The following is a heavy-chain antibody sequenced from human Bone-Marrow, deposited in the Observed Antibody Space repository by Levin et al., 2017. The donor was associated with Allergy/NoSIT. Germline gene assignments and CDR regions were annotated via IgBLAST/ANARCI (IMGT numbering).Heavy chain of an antibody. V-gene: IGHV3-33*01. Sequence: LSLTCAASGFTFSSYGMHWVRQTPGKGLEWVAIIWYDGSNEFYADSVKGRFTISRANSQTKLYLQMNSLRGEDTAVYFCARDDSRMAVTGTVVASWGQGTLVTVSS. J-gene: IGHJ4*02. D-gene: IGHD6-19*01. CDR2: IWYDGSNE. CDR1: GFTFSSYG. CDR3: ARDDSRMAVTGTVVAS.